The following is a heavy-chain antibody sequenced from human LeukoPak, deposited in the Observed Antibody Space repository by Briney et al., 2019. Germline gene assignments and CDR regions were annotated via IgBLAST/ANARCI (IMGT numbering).Heavy chain of an antibody. J-gene: IGHJ4*02. CDR2: IGTAGDT. Sequence: SGGSLRLSCAASVFTFSSYDMHWVRQATGKGLEWVSAIGTAGDTYYPGSVKGRFTISRENAKNSLYLQMNSLRAGDTAVYYCARLAYYYDSSGYYYGYYYDYWGQGTLVTVSS. V-gene: IGHV3-13*01. CDR3: ARLAYYYDSSGYYYGYYYDY. D-gene: IGHD3-22*01. CDR1: VFTFSSYD.